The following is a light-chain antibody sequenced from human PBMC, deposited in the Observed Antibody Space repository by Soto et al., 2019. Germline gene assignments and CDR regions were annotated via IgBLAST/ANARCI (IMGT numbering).Light chain of an antibody. CDR2: EVT. J-gene: IGLJ1*01. V-gene: IGLV2-14*01. CDR1: SSDVSFYNY. Sequence: QSALTQPASVSGSPGQSIAVSCTGSSSDVSFYNYVSWYQQHPGKVPKLIIYEVTNRPSGVSNRFSGSKSGNTASLTISGLQAEDEADYYCCSYTTSSTRVFGSGTKVTVL. CDR3: CSYTTSSTRV.